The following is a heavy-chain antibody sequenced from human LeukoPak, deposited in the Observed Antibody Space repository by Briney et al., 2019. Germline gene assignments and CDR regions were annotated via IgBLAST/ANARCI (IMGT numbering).Heavy chain of an antibody. J-gene: IGHJ4*02. Sequence: SETLSLTCTVSGGSISSYYWSWIRQPPGKGPEWIGYIYYSGSTNYNPSLKSRVTISVDTSKNQFSLKLSSVTAADTAVYYCARTGYSSGWYFDYWGQGTLVTVSS. D-gene: IGHD6-19*01. CDR3: ARTGYSSGWYFDY. CDR2: IYYSGST. V-gene: IGHV4-59*01. CDR1: GGSISSYY.